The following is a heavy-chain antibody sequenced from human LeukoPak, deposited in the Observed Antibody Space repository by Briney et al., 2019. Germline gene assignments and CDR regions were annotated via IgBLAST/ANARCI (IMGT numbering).Heavy chain of an antibody. J-gene: IGHJ4*02. CDR1: GYTFTTYG. D-gene: IGHD6-19*01. Sequence: ASVKVSCKASGYTFTTYGFSWVRQAPGQGLEWMGWINPNSGGTNYAQKFQGRVTMTRDTSISTAYMELSRLRSDDTAVYYCARATTYSSGWSFDYWGQGTLVTVSS. CDR2: INPNSGGT. V-gene: IGHV1-2*02. CDR3: ARATTYSSGWSFDY.